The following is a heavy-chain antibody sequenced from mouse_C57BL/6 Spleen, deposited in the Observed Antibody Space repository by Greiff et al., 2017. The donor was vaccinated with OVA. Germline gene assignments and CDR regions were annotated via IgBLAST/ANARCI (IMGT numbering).Heavy chain of an antibody. D-gene: IGHD1-1*01. Sequence: QVQLQQPGAELVKPGASVKLSCKASGYTFTSYWMHWVKQRPGRGLEWIGRIDPNSGGTKYNEKFKSKATLTVAKPSSTAYMQLSSLTSEDSAVYYCAREGKFITTVVAHFDYWGQGTTLTVSS. CDR3: AREGKFITTVVAHFDY. CDR1: GYTFTSYW. J-gene: IGHJ2*01. CDR2: IDPNSGGT. V-gene: IGHV1-72*01.